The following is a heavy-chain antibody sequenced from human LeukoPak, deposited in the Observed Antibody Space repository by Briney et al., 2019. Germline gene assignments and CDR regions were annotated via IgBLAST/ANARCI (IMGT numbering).Heavy chain of an antibody. Sequence: SDTLSLTCSLSGVPHSYLYWMGLRPPRGEGVVGWAYRYTSGNTDYNHTLNSRVTITLGAANNQFSLRLTLVTASDAAVYFCARAREYSGSGPSWAFDIWGQGTMVTVSS. CDR1: GVPHSYLY. CDR3: ARAREYSGSGPSWAFDI. J-gene: IGHJ3*02. CDR2: RYTSGNT. D-gene: IGHD3-10*01. V-gene: IGHV4-4*08.